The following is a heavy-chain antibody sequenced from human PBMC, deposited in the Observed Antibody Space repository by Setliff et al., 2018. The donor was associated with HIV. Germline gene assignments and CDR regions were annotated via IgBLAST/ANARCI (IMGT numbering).Heavy chain of an antibody. CDR1: GFSVSTSY. CDR3: ARGHYGE. Sequence: GESLKISCAASGFSVSTSYMRWIRQAPGKGLEWVSVIYSDGSTYYADSVEGRFTASRDSSKNTLFLQMNSLSPGDTAMYYCARGHYGEWGQGTLVTVSS. V-gene: IGHV3-53*01. J-gene: IGHJ4*02. D-gene: IGHD4-17*01. CDR2: IYSDGST.